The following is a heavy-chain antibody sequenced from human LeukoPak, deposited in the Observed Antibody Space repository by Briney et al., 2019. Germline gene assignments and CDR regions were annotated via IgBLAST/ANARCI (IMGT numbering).Heavy chain of an antibody. J-gene: IGHJ6*03. CDR3: ARGRLGYCSSTSCPIGYMDV. D-gene: IGHD2-2*01. CDR2: INTHTGNP. V-gene: IGHV7-4-1*02. Sequence: ASVKVSCKASGYTFTSYAMNWVRQAPGQGLEWMGWINTHTGNPTYAQGFTGRFVFSLDTSVSTAYLQISSLKAEDTAVYYCARGRLGYCSSTSCPIGYMDVWGKGTTVTVSS. CDR1: GYTFTSYA.